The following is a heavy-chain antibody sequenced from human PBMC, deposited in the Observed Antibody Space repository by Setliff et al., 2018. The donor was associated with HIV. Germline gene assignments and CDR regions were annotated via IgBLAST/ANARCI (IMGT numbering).Heavy chain of an antibody. Sequence: PSETLSLTCSVSGFSISSNYYWGWVRQPPGRGLEWIGNIYHSGTAYYNPSFKTRVAISIDTSKNYVSLKLRSLTAADTAIYYCARDPRGLLSPVPRGYFDYWGQGALVTVSS. CDR3: ARDPRGLLSPVPRGYFDY. V-gene: IGHV4-38-2*02. J-gene: IGHJ4*02. CDR1: GFSISSNYY. CDR2: IYHSGTA. D-gene: IGHD3-22*01.